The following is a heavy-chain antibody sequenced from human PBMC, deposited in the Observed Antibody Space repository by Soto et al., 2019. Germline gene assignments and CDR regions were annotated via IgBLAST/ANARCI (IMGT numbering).Heavy chain of an antibody. Sequence: QVQLVQSGAEVKKPGASVKVSCKASGYTFTSYGISWVRQAPGQGLEWMGWISASNGNTNYAPKLQGRVTMTTDTSTSTAYTEMRSLRSDDTAVYYCARADDAWYFDLWGRGTLVTVSS. CDR3: ARADDAWYFDL. V-gene: IGHV1-18*01. D-gene: IGHD1-1*01. J-gene: IGHJ2*01. CDR1: GYTFTSYG. CDR2: ISASNGNT.